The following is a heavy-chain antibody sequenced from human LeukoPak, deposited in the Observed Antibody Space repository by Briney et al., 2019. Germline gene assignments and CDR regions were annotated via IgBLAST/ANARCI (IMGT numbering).Heavy chain of an antibody. CDR2: IEWDDDN. D-gene: IGHD1-26*01. Sequence: ESGPTLANPTQTLTLTCTFSGFSLHTSGMRVSWIRQPPRKTLERLARIEWDDDNFYSTSLKTRLTISKDPSKNQVVLTMTNMDPVDTATYYCARMVESRSSYDAFDIWGQGTMVTVPS. V-gene: IGHV2-70*04. CDR1: GFSLHTSGMR. CDR3: ARMVESRSSYDAFDI. J-gene: IGHJ3*02.